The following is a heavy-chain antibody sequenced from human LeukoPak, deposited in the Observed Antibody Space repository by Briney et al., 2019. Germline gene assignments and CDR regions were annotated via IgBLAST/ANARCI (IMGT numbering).Heavy chain of an antibody. J-gene: IGHJ5*02. V-gene: IGHV4-34*01. D-gene: IGHD3-10*01. CDR3: ARGGSYYYGSGSYPNWFDP. Sequence: KSSGTLSLTCTVSGGSISSYYWSWIRQPPGKGLEWIGEINHSGSTNYNPSLKSRVTISVDTSKNQFSLKLSSVTAADTAVYYCARGGSYYYGSGSYPNWFDPWGQGTLVTVSS. CDR1: GGSISSYY. CDR2: INHSGST.